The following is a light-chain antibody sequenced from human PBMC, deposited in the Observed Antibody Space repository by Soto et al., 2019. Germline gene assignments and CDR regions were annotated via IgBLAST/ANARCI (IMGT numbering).Light chain of an antibody. CDR1: QSITSP. CDR3: QERSGWLS. J-gene: IGKJ4*01. Sequence: EIVLTQSPATLSLSPGDRATLSCSANQSITSPLAWYQQKPGQAPRLLIFHTYNRATGIPPRFSGSGSGTDFTLTISSLEPEDFPVYYCQERSGWLSFGEGTKIDVK. V-gene: IGKV3-11*01. CDR2: HTY.